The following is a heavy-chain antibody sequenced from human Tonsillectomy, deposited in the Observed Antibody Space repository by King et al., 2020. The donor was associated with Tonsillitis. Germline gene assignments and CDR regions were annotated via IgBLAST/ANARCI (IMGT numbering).Heavy chain of an antibody. Sequence: QLVQSGAEVKKPGASVKVSCKASGYTFTSYDINWVRQATGQGLEWMGWMNPNSGNTGYAQKFQGRVTMTRNNSISTAYMELSSLRSKDTAVYYCARKVVYYDSIGYQITEPAVDIWGQGTMVTVSS. D-gene: IGHD3-22*01. CDR3: ARKVVYYDSIGYQITEPAVDI. CDR2: MNPNSGNT. J-gene: IGHJ3*02. CDR1: GYTFTSYD. V-gene: IGHV1-8*01.